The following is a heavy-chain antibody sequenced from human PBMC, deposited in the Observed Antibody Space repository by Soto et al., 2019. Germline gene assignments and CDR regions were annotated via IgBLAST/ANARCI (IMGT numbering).Heavy chain of an antibody. Sequence: GGSLRLSCAASGFTFSSYAMSWVRQAPGKGLEWVSAISGSGGSTYYADSVKGRFTISRDNSKNTLYLQMNSLRAEDTAVYYCAKDWEYCSGGSCITAFDTWGQGTMVTVS. CDR1: GFTFSSYA. V-gene: IGHV3-23*01. CDR2: ISGSGGST. J-gene: IGHJ3*02. CDR3: AKDWEYCSGGSCITAFDT. D-gene: IGHD2-15*01.